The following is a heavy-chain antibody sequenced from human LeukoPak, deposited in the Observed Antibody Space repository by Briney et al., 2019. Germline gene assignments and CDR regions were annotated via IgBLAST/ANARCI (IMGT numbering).Heavy chain of an antibody. Sequence: SETLSLTCTVSGGSISRYYWNWIRQPPGNGLEWIGYIYYSGSTNYNPSLKSRVTISVDTSKNQFSLKLSSVTAADTAVYYCARGTEDFWSGYYYYYYGMDVWGQGTTATVSS. CDR1: GGSISRYY. CDR2: IYYSGST. D-gene: IGHD3-3*01. CDR3: ARGTEDFWSGYYYYYYGMDV. V-gene: IGHV4-59*01. J-gene: IGHJ6*02.